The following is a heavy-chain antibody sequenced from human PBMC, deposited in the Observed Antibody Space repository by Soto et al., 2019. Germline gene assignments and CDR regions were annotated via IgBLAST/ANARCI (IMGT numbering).Heavy chain of an antibody. CDR1: GGSISSSSYY. J-gene: IGHJ4*02. D-gene: IGHD6-13*01. CDR3: ARLEQQRTPH. V-gene: IGHV4-39*01. CDR2: IYYSGST. Sequence: SSETLSLTCTVSGGSISSSSYYWGWIRQPPGKGLEWIGSIYYSGSTYYNPSLKSRVTISVDTSKNQFSLKLSSVTAADTAVYYCARLEQQRTPHWGQGTLVTVSS.